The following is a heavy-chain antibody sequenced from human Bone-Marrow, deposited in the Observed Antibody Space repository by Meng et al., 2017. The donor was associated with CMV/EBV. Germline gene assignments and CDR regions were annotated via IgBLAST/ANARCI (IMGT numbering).Heavy chain of an antibody. J-gene: IGHJ6*02. Sequence: GESLKISCAASGFTFSSYSMNWVRQAPGKGLEWVSAISGSGGSTYYADSVKGRFTISRDNSKNTLYLQMNSLRAEDMAVYYCAREYYDFWSGYPTGGYYYYGMDVWGQGTTVTVSS. D-gene: IGHD3-3*01. CDR1: GFTFSSYS. CDR2: ISGSGGST. CDR3: AREYYDFWSGYPTGGYYYYGMDV. V-gene: IGHV3-23*01.